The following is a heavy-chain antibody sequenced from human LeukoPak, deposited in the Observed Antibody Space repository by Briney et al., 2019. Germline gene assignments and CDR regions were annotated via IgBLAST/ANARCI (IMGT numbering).Heavy chain of an antibody. V-gene: IGHV4-39*07. J-gene: IGHJ5*02. D-gene: IGHD5-24*01. CDR2: IYYSGST. CDR3: ARDADEMARVNWFDP. CDR1: GGSISSSRYY. Sequence: SETLSLTCTVSGGSISSSRYYWGWIRQPPGKGLEWIGSIYYSGSTYYNPSLKRRVTISVDTSKNQFSLKLSSVTAADTAVYYCARDADEMARVNWFDPWGQGTLVTVSS.